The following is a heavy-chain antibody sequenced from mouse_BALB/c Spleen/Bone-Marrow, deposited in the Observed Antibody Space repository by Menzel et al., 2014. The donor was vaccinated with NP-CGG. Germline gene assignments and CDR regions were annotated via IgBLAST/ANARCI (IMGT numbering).Heavy chain of an antibody. J-gene: IGHJ2*01. CDR3: TRGGSSSFDY. V-gene: IGHV6-6*02. CDR2: IRLKSNNYAT. CDR1: GFTFSNYW. D-gene: IGHD1-1*01. Sequence: EVKLVESGGGLVQPGGSMKLSCVASGFTFSNYWMNWVRQSPEKRLEWVAEIRLKSNNYATHYAESVKGRFTISRDDSKSSVYLQMNNLRAEDTGIYYCTRGGSSSFDYWGQGTTLTVSS.